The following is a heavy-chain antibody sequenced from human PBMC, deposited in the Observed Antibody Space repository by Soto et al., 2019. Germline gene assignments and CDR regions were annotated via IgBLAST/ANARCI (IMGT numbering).Heavy chain of an antibody. J-gene: IGHJ6*02. CDR3: ARSQGCSTSLEIYYYYYYGMDV. CDR1: GGTFSSYA. Sequence: QVQLVQSGAEVKKPGSSVKVSCKASGGTFSSYAISWVRQAPGQGLEWMGGIIPIPGTANYAQKFQGRVTITADESTSTAYMELSSLRSEDTAVYYCARSQGCSTSLEIYYYYYYGMDVWGRGTTVTVSS. V-gene: IGHV1-69*01. D-gene: IGHD2-2*01. CDR2: IIPIPGTA.